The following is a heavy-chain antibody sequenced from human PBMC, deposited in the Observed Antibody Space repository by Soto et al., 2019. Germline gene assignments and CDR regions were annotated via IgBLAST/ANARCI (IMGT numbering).Heavy chain of an antibody. Sequence: PGGSLRLSCAASGFTFSSYGMNWVRQAPGKGLEWVSALSGSGDTTYYAGSVRGRFSISRDNSKNTLYLQMSSLRGEDTAVYYCAKGTQFFYYYAMDVWGQGTTVTVSS. CDR1: GFTFSSYG. CDR3: AKGTQFFYYYAMDV. CDR2: LSGSGDTT. V-gene: IGHV3-23*01. J-gene: IGHJ6*02.